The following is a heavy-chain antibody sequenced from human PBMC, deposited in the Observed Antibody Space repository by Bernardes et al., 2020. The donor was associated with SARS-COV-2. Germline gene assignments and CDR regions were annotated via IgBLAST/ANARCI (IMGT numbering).Heavy chain of an antibody. CDR1: GGTFSSYA. D-gene: IGHD3-3*01. J-gene: IGHJ6*02. CDR3: ARWDYDFWSGYYSYYYYGMDV. Sequence: SVKVSCKASGGTFSSYAISWVRQAPGQGLEWMGGIIPIFGTANYAQKFQGRVTITADESTSTAYMELSSLRSEDTAVYYCARWDYDFWSGYYSYYYYGMDVWGQGTTVTVSS. V-gene: IGHV1-69*13. CDR2: IIPIFGTA.